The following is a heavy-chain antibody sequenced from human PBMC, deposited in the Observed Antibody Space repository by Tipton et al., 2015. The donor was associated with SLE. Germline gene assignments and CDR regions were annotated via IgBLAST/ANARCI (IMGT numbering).Heavy chain of an antibody. D-gene: IGHD3-16*01. CDR1: GGSIGSHY. V-gene: IGHV4-59*11. CDR2: IYYSGSI. Sequence: TLSLTCTVSGGSIGSHYWSWIRQPPGKGLEWIGYIYYSGSINYNPSLKSRVTISVDTSKNQFSLKLSSVTAADTAVYYCAREWGDAFDIWGQGTMVTVSS. CDR3: AREWGDAFDI. J-gene: IGHJ3*02.